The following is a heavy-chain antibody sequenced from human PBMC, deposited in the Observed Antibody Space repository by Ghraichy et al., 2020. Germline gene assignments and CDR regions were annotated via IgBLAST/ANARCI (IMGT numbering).Heavy chain of an antibody. CDR1: GFTFSTRW. CDR2: IKQDGSEK. Sequence: GGSLRLSCAASGFTFSTRWMSWVRQAPGKGLEWVAQIKQDGSEKYYVDSVKGRFTISRDNAKNSLYLQMNSLRVEDTAIYYCARDVTWGQGTLVTVSS. CDR3: ARDVT. V-gene: IGHV3-7*01. J-gene: IGHJ5*02.